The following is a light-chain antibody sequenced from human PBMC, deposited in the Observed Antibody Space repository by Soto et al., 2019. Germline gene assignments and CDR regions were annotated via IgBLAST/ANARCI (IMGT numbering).Light chain of an antibody. CDR1: QSVLYSSKNKKY. CDR2: WAS. Sequence: IVMTHSLDSLAVSLGERATINCNASQSVLYSSKNKKYLAWYQQKPGQPPKLLIYWASTRESGVPDRFSGSGSGTDFTLPISSLKAADVAVYYCQQYYSTHSLTFGGGTQVDIK. V-gene: IGKV4-1*01. CDR3: QQYYSTHSLT. J-gene: IGKJ4*01.